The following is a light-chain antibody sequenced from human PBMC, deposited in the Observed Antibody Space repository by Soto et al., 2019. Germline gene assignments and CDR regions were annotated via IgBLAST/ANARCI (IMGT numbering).Light chain of an antibody. J-gene: IGKJ5*01. V-gene: IGKV3-11*01. Sequence: EIVLTQSPATLSSFPGDRVTLSCRASQYINTRLAWYQHRPGQSPRLLIYQTSLRAAGIPARFSASGSGTDSTLTISDVQPDDSATYYCQQYDSYPYTFGQGTRLEIK. CDR2: QTS. CDR3: QQYDSYPYT. CDR1: QYINTR.